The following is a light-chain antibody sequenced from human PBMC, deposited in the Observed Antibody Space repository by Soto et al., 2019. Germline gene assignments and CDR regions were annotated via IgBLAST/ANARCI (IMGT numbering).Light chain of an antibody. CDR1: SSNIGAGYD. CDR3: QSYDSSLSGRWV. V-gene: IGLV1-40*01. Sequence: QAVVTQPPSVSGAPGQRVTISCTGSSSNIGAGYDVHWYQQLPGTAPKLLIYGNSNRPSGVPDRFSGSKSGTSASLAITGLQAEDEADYYCQSYDSSLSGRWVFGTGTKLTVL. J-gene: IGLJ1*01. CDR2: GNS.